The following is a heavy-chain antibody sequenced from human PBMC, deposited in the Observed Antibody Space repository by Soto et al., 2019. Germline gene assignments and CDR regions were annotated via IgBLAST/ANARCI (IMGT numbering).Heavy chain of an antibody. CDR3: AKEGVIAARGGTHFDY. Sequence: GGSLRLSCAASGFTFSSYAMSCVRQAPGKGLEWVSAISGSGGSTYYADSVKGRFTISRDNSKNTLYLQMNSLRAEDTAVYYCAKEGVIAARGGTHFDYWGQGTLVTVSS. D-gene: IGHD6-6*01. CDR1: GFTFSSYA. CDR2: ISGSGGST. J-gene: IGHJ4*02. V-gene: IGHV3-23*01.